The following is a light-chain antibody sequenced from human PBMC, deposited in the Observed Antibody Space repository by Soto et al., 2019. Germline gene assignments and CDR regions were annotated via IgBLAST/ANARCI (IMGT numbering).Light chain of an antibody. J-gene: IGKJ4*01. V-gene: IGKV1-5*03. CDR2: KAS. CDR3: RQYNGYPRT. CDR1: QSISSW. Sequence: DIQMTQSPSTLSASVGDRVTITCRASQSISSWLAWYQQKPGTAPKPLIYKASSLESGVPSRFSGSGSGTEFTLTISSLQPDDFATYYCRQYNGYPRTFGGGTKVEIK.